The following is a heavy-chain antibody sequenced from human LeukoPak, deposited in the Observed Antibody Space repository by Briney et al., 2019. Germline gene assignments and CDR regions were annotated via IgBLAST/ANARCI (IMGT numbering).Heavy chain of an antibody. CDR2: ISYDGSNK. CDR1: GFTFSSYA. Sequence: PGGSLRLSCAASGFTFSSYAMHWVRQAPGKGLEWVAVISYDGSNKYYADSVKGRFTISRDNSKNTLYLQMNSLRVDDTAVYFCARAGSSLVDFDYWGQGTLVTVSS. V-gene: IGHV3-30*04. J-gene: IGHJ4*02. D-gene: IGHD1-26*01. CDR3: ARAGSSLVDFDY.